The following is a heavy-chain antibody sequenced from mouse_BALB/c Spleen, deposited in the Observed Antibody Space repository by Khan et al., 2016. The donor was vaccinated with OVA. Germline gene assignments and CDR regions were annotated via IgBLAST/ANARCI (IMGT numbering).Heavy chain of an antibody. CDR2: ISYSGVT. J-gene: IGHJ2*01. CDR3: ARGNYYVYYFDY. V-gene: IGHV3-2*02. D-gene: IGHD1-1*01. Sequence: EVKLEESGPGLVKPSQSLSLTCTVTGYSITSGYAWNWIRQFPGNKLEWMGYISYSGVTSYTPSLKSRISITRDTSKNQFFLQLNSVTTEDTATYYCARGNYYVYYFDYWGQGTTLTVSS. CDR1: GYSITSGYA.